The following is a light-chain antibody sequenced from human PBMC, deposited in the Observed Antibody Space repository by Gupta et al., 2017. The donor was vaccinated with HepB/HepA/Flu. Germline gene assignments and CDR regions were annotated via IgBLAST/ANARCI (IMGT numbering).Light chain of an antibody. Sequence: SYELTKPPSVSVSPGQTASITCSGDKLGDKYACWYQQKPGQSPVLVIYQDNKRPSGIPERFSGSNSGNTATLTISGTQAMDEADYYCQAWDSSYVVFGGGTKLTVL. CDR3: QAWDSSYVV. V-gene: IGLV3-1*01. J-gene: IGLJ2*01. CDR1: KLGDKY. CDR2: QDN.